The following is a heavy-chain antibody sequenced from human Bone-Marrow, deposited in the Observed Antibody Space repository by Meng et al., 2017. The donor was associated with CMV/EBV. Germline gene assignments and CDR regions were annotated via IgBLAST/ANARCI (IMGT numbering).Heavy chain of an antibody. J-gene: IGHJ4*02. CDR1: GGSISSYD. CDR3: ARGRKRMLTARYFLGYFDD. CDR2: IYTSGST. V-gene: IGHV4-4*07. Sequence: SEPLSLTCTVSGGSISSYDWSWIRQPAGKGLEWIGRIYTSGSTNYNPSLKSRVTMSVDTSKNQFSLKLSSVTAADTAVYYCARGRKRMLTARYFLGYFDDWGQGTLVTVSS. D-gene: IGHD2-21*02.